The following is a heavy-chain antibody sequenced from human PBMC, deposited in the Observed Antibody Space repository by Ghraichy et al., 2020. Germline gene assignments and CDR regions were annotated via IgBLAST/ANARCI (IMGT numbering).Heavy chain of an antibody. CDR1: GFTFSVYW. Sequence: GESLNISCAASGFTFSVYWMCWVRQAPGKGLFWVSCIKSDGSSTYYADSVKGRFTISRDNAKNTLYLQMNSLRAEDTALYYCTRESGYSYPDWGQGTLVTVSS. CDR2: IKSDGSST. V-gene: IGHV3-74*01. CDR3: TRESGYSYPD. D-gene: IGHD5-12*01. J-gene: IGHJ4*02.